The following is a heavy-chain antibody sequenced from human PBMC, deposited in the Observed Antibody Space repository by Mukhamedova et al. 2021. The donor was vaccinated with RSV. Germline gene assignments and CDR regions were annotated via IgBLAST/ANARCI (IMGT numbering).Heavy chain of an antibody. Sequence: VANIKQDGSEKYYVDSVKGRFTISRDNAKNSLYLQMNSLRAEDTAVYYCAKAEGAAGGLFAYLGQGHLVSVSS. V-gene: IGHV3-7*03. J-gene: IGHJ4*02. CDR2: IKQDGSEK. CDR3: AKAEGAAGGLFAY. D-gene: IGHD6-13*01.